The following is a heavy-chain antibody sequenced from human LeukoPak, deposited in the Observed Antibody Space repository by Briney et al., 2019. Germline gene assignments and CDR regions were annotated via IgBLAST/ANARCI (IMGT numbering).Heavy chain of an antibody. J-gene: IGHJ4*02. D-gene: IGHD6-19*01. CDR1: GFTFSSYA. CDR2: LSGSGGDT. CDR3: AKEFSSGWYF. V-gene: IGHV3-23*01. Sequence: WGSLTLSCAASGFTFSSYAMGWVRQARGKGLEWVSSLSGSGGDTYYADSVQGRFTISRDNSKNTLHLQMNNLRAEDTALYYCAKEFSSGWYFWGQGTLVTVSS.